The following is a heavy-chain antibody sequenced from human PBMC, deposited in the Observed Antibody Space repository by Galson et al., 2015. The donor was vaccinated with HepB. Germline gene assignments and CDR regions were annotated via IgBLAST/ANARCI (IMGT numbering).Heavy chain of an antibody. Sequence: SLRLSCAASGFTFSTYWMSWVRQAPGKGLEWVANIKPDGSEKYYVDSVQGRFTIFRDNAKNALYLQMKSLRAEDTAVYYCVRDVAEAVVGSFDIWGRGTMVTVSS. CDR3: VRDVAEAVVGSFDI. CDR2: IKPDGSEK. V-gene: IGHV3-7*01. D-gene: IGHD6-19*01. CDR1: GFTFSTYW. J-gene: IGHJ3*02.